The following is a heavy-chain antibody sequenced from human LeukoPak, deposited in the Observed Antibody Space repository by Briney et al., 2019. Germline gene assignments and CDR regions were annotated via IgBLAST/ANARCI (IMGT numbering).Heavy chain of an antibody. CDR1: GFTFSNYA. J-gene: IGHJ4*02. D-gene: IGHD4-17*01. CDR2: ITGSGGST. V-gene: IGHV3-23*01. CDR3: AKDDCGSVTTTEFEY. Sequence: GGSLRPSCAASGFTFSNYALSWVRQVPGKGLEWVSGITGSGGSTYYADSVKGRFTISRDNSKNPLYLQMNSLRAEDTAVYFCAKDDCGSVTTTEFEYGGEGTLATASA.